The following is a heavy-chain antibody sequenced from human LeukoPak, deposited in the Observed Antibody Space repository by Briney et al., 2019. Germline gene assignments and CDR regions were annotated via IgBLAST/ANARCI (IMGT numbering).Heavy chain of an antibody. Sequence: SGTLSLTCAVSGASISSSNWWSWVRQPPGKGLEWIGEIYHSGSTNYNPSLKSRVTISVDKSKNQFSLKLSSVTAADTAVYYCARTRDSSGWYGLDAFDIWGQGTMVTVSS. J-gene: IGHJ3*02. V-gene: IGHV4-4*02. CDR2: IYHSGST. D-gene: IGHD6-19*01. CDR1: GASISSSNW. CDR3: ARTRDSSGWYGLDAFDI.